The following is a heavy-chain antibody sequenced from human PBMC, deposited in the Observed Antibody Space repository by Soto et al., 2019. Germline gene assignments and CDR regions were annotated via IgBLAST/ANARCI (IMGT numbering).Heavy chain of an antibody. J-gene: IGHJ3*02. Sequence: QVQLVQSGAEVKKPGSSVKVSCKASGGTFSSYAITWVRQAPGQGLEWMGGTIPIFGTANYAQKFQGRVTITEDESTSTAYMELSSLRSEDTAVYYCANSSYCSGRSSYFVSFDIWGEGKMVTVSP. V-gene: IGHV1-69*01. CDR2: TIPIFGTA. CDR3: ANSSYCSGRSSYFVSFDI. CDR1: GGTFSSYA. D-gene: IGHD2-15*01.